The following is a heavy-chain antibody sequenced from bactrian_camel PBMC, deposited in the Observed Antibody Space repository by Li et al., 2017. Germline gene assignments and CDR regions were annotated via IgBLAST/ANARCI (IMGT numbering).Heavy chain of an antibody. D-gene: IGHD3*01. CDR1: EYTYKSYC. V-gene: IGHV3S68*01. CDR3: AAGGGNGDFCFTGERSMDY. Sequence: WSLALSCVATEYTYKSYCMAWFRQSPQTSWLERERVARIGIDGTTTYADSVKGRFTISQDSAKNILYLQMHSLKPEDTAMYYCAAGGGNGDFCFTGERSMDYWGQGTQVTVS. J-gene: IGHJ4*01. CDR2: IGIDGTT.